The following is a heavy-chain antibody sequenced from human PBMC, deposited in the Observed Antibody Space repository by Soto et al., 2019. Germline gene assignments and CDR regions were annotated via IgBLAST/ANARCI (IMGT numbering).Heavy chain of an antibody. J-gene: IGHJ6*03. CDR1: GYTFTSYD. V-gene: IGHV1-8*01. Sequence: QVQLVQSGAEVKKPGASVKVSCTASGYTFTSYDINWVRQATGQGLEWMGWMNPNSGNTGYAQKFQGRVTMTRNTSISTAYRELSSLRSEDTAVYYCARLVGVAFRGVWFGSKSYYYYYMDVWGKGTTVTVSS. CDR3: ARLVGVAFRGVWFGSKSYYYYYMDV. CDR2: MNPNSGNT. D-gene: IGHD3-10*01.